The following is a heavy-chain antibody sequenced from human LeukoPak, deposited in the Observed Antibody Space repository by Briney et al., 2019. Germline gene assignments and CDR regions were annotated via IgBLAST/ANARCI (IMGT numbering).Heavy chain of an antibody. CDR1: GFTFNTYG. CDR3: AKASAMIVVVSKHFDY. D-gene: IGHD3-22*01. CDR2: ISGSGGAT. V-gene: IGHV3-23*01. Sequence: PGGSLRLSCAASGFTFNTYGMSWVRQAPGKGLEWVSGISGSGGATYYADSVKGRFTISRDNSKNTLYLQMNSLRAEDTAVYYCAKASAMIVVVSKHFDYWGQGTLVTVSS. J-gene: IGHJ4*02.